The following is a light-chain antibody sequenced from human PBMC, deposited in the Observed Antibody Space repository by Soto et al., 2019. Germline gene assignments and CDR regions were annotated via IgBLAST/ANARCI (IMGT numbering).Light chain of an antibody. Sequence: QSALTQPAFVSGSPGQSITISCTGTSSDVGGYNYLSWYQQHPGKAPRVMIYEVSTRPSGVSNRFSGSKSGNTASLTISGLQAEYEAEYFCSSYTTSGTPVFGGGTKVTVL. CDR3: SSYTTSGTPV. CDR1: SSDVGGYNY. CDR2: EVS. J-gene: IGLJ3*02. V-gene: IGLV2-14*01.